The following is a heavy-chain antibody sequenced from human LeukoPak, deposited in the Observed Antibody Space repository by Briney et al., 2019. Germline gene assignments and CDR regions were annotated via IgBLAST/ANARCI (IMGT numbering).Heavy chain of an antibody. CDR3: ARGWSSGWYLFDY. Sequence: ASVKVSCKASGYTFTSYGISWVRQATGQGLEWMGWMNPNSGNTGYAQKFQGRVTITRNTSISTAYMELSSLRSEDTAVYYCARGWSSGWYLFDYWGQGTLVTVSS. CDR1: GYTFTSYG. D-gene: IGHD6-19*01. CDR2: MNPNSGNT. J-gene: IGHJ4*02. V-gene: IGHV1-8*03.